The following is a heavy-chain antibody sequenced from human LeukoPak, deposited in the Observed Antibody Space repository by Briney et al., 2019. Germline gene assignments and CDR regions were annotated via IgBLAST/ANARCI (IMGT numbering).Heavy chain of an antibody. CDR2: ISADGKRT. V-gene: IGHV3-74*01. D-gene: IGHD2/OR15-2a*01. J-gene: IGHJ6*02. CDR1: GFTFRRYW. Sequence: GGSLRLSCAASGFTFRRYWMYWVRQSPGKGLMFVSRISADGKRTNYADSVQGRFTISRDNAKNTVSLHMTGLRAEDAAVYYCARSEVDQNWDRYFFFGVEDWGQGTTVTVYS. CDR3: ARSEVDQNWDRYFFFGVED.